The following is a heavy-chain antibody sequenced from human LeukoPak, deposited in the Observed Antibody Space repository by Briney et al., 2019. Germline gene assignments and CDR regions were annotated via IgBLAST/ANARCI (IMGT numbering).Heavy chain of an antibody. J-gene: IGHJ4*02. CDR1: GFTFSSCV. Sequence: GGSLRLSCATSGFTFSSCVMAWVRQAPGKGLEWVSSISGSGGSTYHADSVKGRFTISRDNSMNTVYLQMNSLRADDTAVYYCAKRDCSGTHCYGFGYWGQGTLVTVSS. D-gene: IGHD2-2*01. V-gene: IGHV3-23*01. CDR3: AKRDCSGTHCYGFGY. CDR2: ISGSGGST.